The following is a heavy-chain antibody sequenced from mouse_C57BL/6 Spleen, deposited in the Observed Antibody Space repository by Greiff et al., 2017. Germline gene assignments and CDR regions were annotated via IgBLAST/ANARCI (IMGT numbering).Heavy chain of an antibody. CDR2: IDPETGGT. D-gene: IGHD2-4*01. CDR3: TRRTGDYPWFAY. J-gene: IGHJ3*01. V-gene: IGHV1-15*01. Sequence: VQLQQSGAELVRPGASVTLSCKASGYTFTDYEMHWVKQTPVHGLEWIGAIDPETGGTAYNQKFKGKAILTADKSSSTAYMDLRSLTSEDSAVYYCTRRTGDYPWFAYWGQGTLVTVSA. CDR1: GYTFTDYE.